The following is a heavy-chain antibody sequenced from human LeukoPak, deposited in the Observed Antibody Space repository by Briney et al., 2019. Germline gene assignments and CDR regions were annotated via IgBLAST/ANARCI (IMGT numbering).Heavy chain of an antibody. CDR3: ARGGITMMVVAPIDP. J-gene: IGHJ5*02. CDR2: INHSGST. D-gene: IGHD3-22*01. CDR1: GFTFSIYG. Sequence: GSLRLSCAASGFTFSIYGMNWIRQPPGKGLEWIGEINHSGSTNYNPSLKSRVTISVDTSKNQFSLKLSSVTAADTAVYYCARGGITMMVVAPIDPWGQGTLVTVSS. V-gene: IGHV4-34*01.